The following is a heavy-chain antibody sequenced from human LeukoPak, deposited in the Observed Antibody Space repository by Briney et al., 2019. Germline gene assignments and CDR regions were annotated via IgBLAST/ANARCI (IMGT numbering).Heavy chain of an antibody. Sequence: ASVKVSCKASGYTFTGYYMHWVRQAPGQGLEWMGRINPNSGGTNYAQKFQGRVTMTRDTSISTAYMELSRPRSDDTAVYYCARDPGIAARPGYFQHWGQGTLVTVSS. CDR2: INPNSGGT. CDR1: GYTFTGYY. J-gene: IGHJ1*01. V-gene: IGHV1-2*06. CDR3: ARDPGIAARPGYFQH. D-gene: IGHD6-6*01.